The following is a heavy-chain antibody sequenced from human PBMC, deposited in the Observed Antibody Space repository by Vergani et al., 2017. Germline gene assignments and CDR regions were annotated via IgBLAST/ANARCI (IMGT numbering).Heavy chain of an antibody. V-gene: IGHV4-38-2*01. CDR3: ARLATRSSGWDGVKAFDI. CDR2: IYHSGST. CDR1: GYSISSGYY. J-gene: IGHJ3*02. Sequence: QVQLQESGPGLVKPSETLSLTCAVSGYSISSGYYWGWIRQPPGKGLEWIGSIYHSGSTYYNPSLKSRVTISVDTSKNQFSLKLSSVTAADTAVYYCARLATRSSGWDGVKAFDIWGQGTMVTVSS. D-gene: IGHD6-19*01.